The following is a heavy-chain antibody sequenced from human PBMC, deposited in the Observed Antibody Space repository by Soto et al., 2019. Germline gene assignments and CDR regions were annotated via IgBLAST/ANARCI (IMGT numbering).Heavy chain of an antibody. CDR2: ISSSSSTI. D-gene: IGHD7-27*01. J-gene: IGHJ4*02. CDR1: GFTFSSYS. V-gene: IGHV3-48*04. Sequence: GSLRLSCAASGFTFSSYSMNWVRQAPGKGLEWVSYISSSSSTIYYADSVKGRFTISRDNAKNSLYLQMNSLRAEDTAVYYCARDQTGDDYWGQGTLVTVSS. CDR3: ARDQTGDDY.